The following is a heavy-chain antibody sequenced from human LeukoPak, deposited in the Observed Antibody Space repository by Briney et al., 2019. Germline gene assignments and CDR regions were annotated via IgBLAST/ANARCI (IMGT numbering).Heavy chain of an antibody. J-gene: IGHJ4*02. D-gene: IGHD2-8*01. V-gene: IGHV3-23*01. CDR1: GFTFSSYG. CDR2: ISGSGGST. CDR3: AKDNGVCFDY. Sequence: GGTLRLSCAASGFTFSSYGMSWVRQAPGKGLEWVSAISGSGGSTYYADSVKGRFTISRDNSKNTLYLQMNSLRAEDTAVYYCAKDNGVCFDYWGQGTLVTVSS.